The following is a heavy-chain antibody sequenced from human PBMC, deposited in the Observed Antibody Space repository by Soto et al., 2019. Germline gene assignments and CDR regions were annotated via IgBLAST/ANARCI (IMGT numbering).Heavy chain of an antibody. CDR1: GFTFSNYA. V-gene: IGHV3-23*01. CDR3: AKVGSERYSGQHSDY. J-gene: IGHJ4*02. D-gene: IGHD5-12*01. CDR2: IISSSGST. Sequence: EVQLLESGGGLVQPGGSLRLSCSASGFTFSNYAMNWVRQAPGKGLEWVSTIISSSGSTYYADSVKGRFTISRDNSKNFLYLEMNSLRGDHTAVYYCAKVGSERYSGQHSDYWGQGTLVTISS.